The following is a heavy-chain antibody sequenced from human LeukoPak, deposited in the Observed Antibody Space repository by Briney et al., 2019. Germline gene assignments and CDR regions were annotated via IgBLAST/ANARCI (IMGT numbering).Heavy chain of an antibody. CDR2: ISSSSNYR. CDR3: ASNPLYCSSTSCPFDY. V-gene: IGHV3-21*01. J-gene: IGHJ4*02. Sequence: GGSLRLSCAASEFTFSSYSMNWVRQAPGKGLEWVSSISSSSNYRYYAESVKGRFTISRDYAQNSLYLQMNSLRAEDTAVYYCASNPLYCSSTSCPFDYWGQGTLVTVSS. D-gene: IGHD2-2*01. CDR1: EFTFSSYS.